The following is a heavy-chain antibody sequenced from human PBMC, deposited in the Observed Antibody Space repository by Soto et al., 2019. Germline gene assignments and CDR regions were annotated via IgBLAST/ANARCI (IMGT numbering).Heavy chain of an antibody. V-gene: IGHV3-7*04. Sequence: EVPVVESGGGLVQPGGSLRLSCLASGFSSDSYWIHWVRQAPGKGLEWVANIKLDGSEKYYVDSVKDRFTISRDNAKNSVYLQMYSLTTEDTAVYYCARGNGWVFDYWGQGTLVTVSA. J-gene: IGHJ4*02. D-gene: IGHD6-19*01. CDR2: IKLDGSEK. CDR3: ARGNGWVFDY. CDR1: GFSSDSYW.